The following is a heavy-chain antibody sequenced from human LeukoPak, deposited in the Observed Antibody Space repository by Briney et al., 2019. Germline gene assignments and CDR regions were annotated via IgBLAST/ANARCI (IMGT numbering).Heavy chain of an antibody. CDR2: FDVIDSET. CDR3: AACRPYRLLDF. Sequence: GASVKVSCTVSGSSLSELSLYWVRQAPGKGLEWMGGFDVIDSETFYAQTFQGRVTMTEDSSTDTVYMELRSLTSEDTPLYHCAACRPYRLLDFWGQRPRVTVSS. J-gene: IGHJ4*02. D-gene: IGHD2-2*02. V-gene: IGHV1-24*01. CDR1: GSSLSELS.